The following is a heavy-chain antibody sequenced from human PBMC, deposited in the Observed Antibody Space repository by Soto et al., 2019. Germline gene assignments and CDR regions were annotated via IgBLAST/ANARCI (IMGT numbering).Heavy chain of an antibody. J-gene: IGHJ4*02. D-gene: IGHD3-22*01. Sequence: GESLKISCKGSGYSFTSYWIGWVRQMPGKGLEWMGIIYPGDSDTRYSPSFQGQVTISADKSISTAYLQWSSLKASDTAMYYCARPPSRIYDSSGNPLWLRDYWGQGTLVTVSS. CDR2: IYPGDSDT. CDR3: ARPPSRIYDSSGNPLWLRDY. V-gene: IGHV5-51*01. CDR1: GYSFTSYW.